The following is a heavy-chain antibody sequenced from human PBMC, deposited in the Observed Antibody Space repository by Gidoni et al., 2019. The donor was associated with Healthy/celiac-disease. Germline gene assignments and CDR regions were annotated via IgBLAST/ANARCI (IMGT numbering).Heavy chain of an antibody. Sequence: QLQLQESGPGLVKPSETLSLTCTVSGGSISSISYYWGWIRQPPGKGLEWIGSIYYSGSTYYNPSLKRRVTISVDTSKNQYSLKLSAVTAADTAVYYCARHEVGYTPFDYWGQGTLVTVSS. V-gene: IGHV4-39*01. CDR2: IYYSGST. CDR3: ARHEVGYTPFDY. CDR1: GGSISSISYY. J-gene: IGHJ4*02. D-gene: IGHD5-12*01.